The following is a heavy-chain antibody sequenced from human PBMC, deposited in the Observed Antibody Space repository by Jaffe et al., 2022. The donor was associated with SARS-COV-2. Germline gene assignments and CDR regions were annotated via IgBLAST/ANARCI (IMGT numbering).Heavy chain of an antibody. J-gene: IGHJ5*02. Sequence: EVHLLESGGGLVQPGGSLRLSCEASGFTYSSYAMSWIRQAPGKGPEWVSVISGSDGSTYYADSVKGRFTISRDNSKNTLYLQMNSLRAEDTAVYYCAKGRSGPVAGKRVWFDPWGQGTLVTVSS. CDR1: GFTYSSYA. V-gene: IGHV3-23*01. D-gene: IGHD6-19*01. CDR2: ISGSDGST. CDR3: AKGRSGPVAGKRVWFDP.